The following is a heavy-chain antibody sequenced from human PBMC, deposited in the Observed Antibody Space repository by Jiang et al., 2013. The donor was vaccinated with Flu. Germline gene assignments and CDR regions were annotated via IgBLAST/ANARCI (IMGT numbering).Heavy chain of an antibody. CDR2: ISYDGSNK. D-gene: IGHD3-3*02. CDR3: AKDFSDFGVVTD. V-gene: IGHV3-30*18. Sequence: WVRQAPGKGLEWVAVISYDGSNKYYADSVKGRFTISRDNSKNTLYLQMNSLRAEDTAVYYCAKDFSDFGVVTDWGQGTLVTVSS. J-gene: IGHJ4*02.